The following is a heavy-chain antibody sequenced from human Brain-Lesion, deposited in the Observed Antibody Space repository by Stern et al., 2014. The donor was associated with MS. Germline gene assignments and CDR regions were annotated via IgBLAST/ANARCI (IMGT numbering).Heavy chain of an antibody. CDR3: ATLSPGAGGNYYRHFDY. J-gene: IGHJ4*02. CDR2: FHPEVGVT. Sequence: QAQLVESGAEVKKPGASVKVSCQVSGYTLTDFSLHWARQAPRKGLECIAGFHPEVGVTIYAQNFPVSVTITEDTSTDTAYMELSSLRSEDTAVYYCATLSPGAGGNYYRHFDYWGQGTLVTVSS. V-gene: IGHV1-24*01. CDR1: GYTLTDFS. D-gene: IGHD1-26*01.